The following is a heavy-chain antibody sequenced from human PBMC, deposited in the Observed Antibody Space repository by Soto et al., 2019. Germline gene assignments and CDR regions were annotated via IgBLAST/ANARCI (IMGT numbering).Heavy chain of an antibody. CDR3: ARDLLASDSSNWLFDAIDL. D-gene: IGHD6-13*01. Sequence: PGGSLRLSCAASGFSFSTYALHWVRQAPGKGLEWVSVISYDGNNRNYADTVKGRFIISSDNSKNTVYLQMNSLRAEDTAVYFCARDLLASDSSNWLFDAIDLWGQGTMVTVSS. CDR1: GFSFSTYA. V-gene: IGHV3-30*03. J-gene: IGHJ3*01. CDR2: ISYDGNNR.